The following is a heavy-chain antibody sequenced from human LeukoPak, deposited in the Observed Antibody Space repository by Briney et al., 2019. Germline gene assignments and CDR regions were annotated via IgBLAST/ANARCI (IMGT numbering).Heavy chain of an antibody. J-gene: IGHJ6*02. CDR2: IYLYGTT. D-gene: IGHD1/OR15-1a*01. V-gene: IGHV4-4*02. CDR1: IGSISSSKW. Sequence: SEILSLTCSVSIGSISSSKWWSWVRQSPVKGLEWIGEIYLYGTTNYNPSFTSRVTMSVDRSRNQFSLKLTSVTAADTAVYYCARQKWEQQGRDYYFNGLDVWGPGTTVIVSS. CDR3: ARQKWEQQGRDYYFNGLDV.